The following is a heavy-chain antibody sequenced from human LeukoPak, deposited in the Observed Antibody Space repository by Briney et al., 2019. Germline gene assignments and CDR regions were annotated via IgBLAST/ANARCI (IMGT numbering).Heavy chain of an antibody. CDR3: ARNIRAYYDILTGYYEWAPFDY. V-gene: IGHV1-69*13. D-gene: IGHD3-9*01. CDR1: GGTFSSYA. J-gene: IGHJ4*02. Sequence: ASVKVSCKASGGTFSSYAISWVRQAPGQGLEWMGGIIPIFGTANYAQKFQGRVTITADESTSTAYMELSSLRSEDTAVYYCARNIRAYYDILTGYYEWAPFDYWGQGTPVTVSS. CDR2: IIPIFGTA.